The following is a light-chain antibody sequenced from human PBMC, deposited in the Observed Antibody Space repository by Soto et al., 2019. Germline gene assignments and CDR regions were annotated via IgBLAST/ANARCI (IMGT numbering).Light chain of an antibody. CDR1: QDIRSH. Sequence: ENVLTQSPGTLSMSPGERVTLSCRASQDIRSHLAWYQQKPGQAPRLLIFDASSRATGIPDRFSGSGSGTDFTLSISRLEPEDFAVYYGQQYGTSPRTFGQGTRVEIK. J-gene: IGKJ1*01. V-gene: IGKV3-20*01. CDR3: QQYGTSPRT. CDR2: DAS.